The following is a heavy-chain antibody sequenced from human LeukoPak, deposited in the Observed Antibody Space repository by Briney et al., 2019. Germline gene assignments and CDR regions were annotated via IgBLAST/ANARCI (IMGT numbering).Heavy chain of an antibody. CDR3: ARAHDPAHGYYYYYYYYYYMDV. CDR2: ISSSSSTI. D-gene: IGHD3-22*01. V-gene: IGHV3-48*01. J-gene: IGHJ6*03. CDR1: GFTFSSYE. Sequence: QPGGSLRLSCAASGFTFSSYEMNWVRQAPGKGLEWVSYISSSSSTIYYADSVKGRFTISRDNAKNSLYLQMNSLRAEDTAVYYCARAHDPAHGYYYYYYYYYYMDVWGKGTTVTVSS.